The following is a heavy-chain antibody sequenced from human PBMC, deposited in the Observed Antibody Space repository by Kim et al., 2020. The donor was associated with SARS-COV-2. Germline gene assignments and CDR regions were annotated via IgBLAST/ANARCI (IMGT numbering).Heavy chain of an antibody. D-gene: IGHD3-16*02. CDR3: TTDWGDNYDYVWGSYRYDY. CDR1: GFTFSNAW. J-gene: IGHJ4*02. CDR2: IKSKTDGGTT. Sequence: GGSLRLSCAASGFTFSNAWMSWVRQAPGKGLEWVGRIKSKTDGGTTDYAAPVKGRFTISRDDSKNTLYLQMNSLKTEDTAVYYCTTDWGDNYDYVWGSYRYDYWGQGTLVTVSS. V-gene: IGHV3-15*01.